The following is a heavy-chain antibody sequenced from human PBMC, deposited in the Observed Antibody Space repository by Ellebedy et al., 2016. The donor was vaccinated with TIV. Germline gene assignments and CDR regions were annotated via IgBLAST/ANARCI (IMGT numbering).Heavy chain of an antibody. V-gene: IGHV3-74*01. J-gene: IGHJ3*02. D-gene: IGHD6-19*01. CDR2: INSDGSST. Sequence: GESLKISCAASGFTFSSYWMHWVRQAPGKGLVWVSRINSDGSSTTYADSVKGRFTISRDNAKNSLYLQMNSLRAEDTAVYYCARESPIAVAGMRRWTLDAFDIWGQGTMVTVSS. CDR3: ARESPIAVAGMRRWTLDAFDI. CDR1: GFTFSSYW.